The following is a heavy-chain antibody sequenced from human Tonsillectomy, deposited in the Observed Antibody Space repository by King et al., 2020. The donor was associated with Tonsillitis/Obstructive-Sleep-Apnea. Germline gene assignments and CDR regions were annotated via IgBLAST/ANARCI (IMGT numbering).Heavy chain of an antibody. CDR1: GYTFTSYD. V-gene: IGHV1-18*01. CDR3: ARGYYDSSGYYHGYFQH. CDR2: SRPNNGDT. D-gene: IGHD3-22*01. J-gene: IGHJ1*01. Sequence: VQLVESGAEVKKPGASVKVSCKASGYTFTSYDITWVRQAPGQGLEWMGWSRPNNGDTNYAQKLQGRVTMTSDTSTSTAYMELRSLRSDDTAVYYCARGYYDSSGYYHGYFQHWGQGTLVSVSS.